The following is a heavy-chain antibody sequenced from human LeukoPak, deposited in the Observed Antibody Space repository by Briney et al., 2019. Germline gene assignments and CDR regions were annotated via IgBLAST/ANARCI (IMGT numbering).Heavy chain of an antibody. Sequence: ASVKVSCKASGYTFTSYDINWVRQATGQGLEWMGWMNPNSGNTGYAQKFQGRVTMARNTSISTAYMELSSLRSEDTAVYYCARGLVDFDWLPQAYYYMDVWGKGTTVTVSS. D-gene: IGHD3-9*01. CDR3: ARGLVDFDWLPQAYYYMDV. V-gene: IGHV1-8*01. J-gene: IGHJ6*03. CDR2: MNPNSGNT. CDR1: GYTFTSYD.